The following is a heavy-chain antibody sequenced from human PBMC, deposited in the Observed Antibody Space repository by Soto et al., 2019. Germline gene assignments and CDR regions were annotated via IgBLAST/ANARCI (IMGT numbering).Heavy chain of an antibody. J-gene: IGHJ4*02. CDR2: RIVQDGST. CDR1: GFTFTTYS. CDR3: AKDLRPDGVWDFDH. Sequence: EVQLLESGGVSVLPGGSLRLSCAASGFTFTTYSLSWVRQAPGKGPEWVSRIVQDGSTKYADSVRGRFTISRDNSKNTVFRQLFSLRGADTAVYYCAKDLRPDGVWDFDHWGQGTLVTVSS. V-gene: IGHV3-23*01. D-gene: IGHD4-17*01.